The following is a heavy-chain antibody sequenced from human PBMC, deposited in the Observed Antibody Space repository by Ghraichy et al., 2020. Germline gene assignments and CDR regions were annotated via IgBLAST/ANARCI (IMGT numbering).Heavy chain of an antibody. J-gene: IGHJ6*02. CDR3: ARGSRVVRFYYYDGMDV. CDR1: GFTFSSYS. CDR2: ITCSSRTI. Sequence: GGSLRLSCVGSGFTFSSYSMNWVRQSPGKGLEWVAYITCSSRTIFYADSVKGRFTISRDNAQNSLYLQMNSLRDEDTAIYYCARGSRVVRFYYYDGMDVWGQGTTVTVSS. D-gene: IGHD4-23*01. V-gene: IGHV3-48*02.